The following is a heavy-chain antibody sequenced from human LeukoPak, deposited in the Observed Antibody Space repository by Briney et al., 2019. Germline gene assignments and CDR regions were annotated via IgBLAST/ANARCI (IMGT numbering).Heavy chain of an antibody. J-gene: IGHJ4*02. D-gene: IGHD3-10*01. Sequence: GGSLRLSCAASGFTFSSYEMNWVRQAPGKGLEWVSYISSSGSTIYYADSVKGRFTISRDNAKNSLYLQMNSLRAEDTAVYYCARDYYYGSGRPPLPLDYWGQGTLVTVSP. CDR2: ISSSGSTI. CDR3: ARDYYYGSGRPPLPLDY. CDR1: GFTFSSYE. V-gene: IGHV3-48*03.